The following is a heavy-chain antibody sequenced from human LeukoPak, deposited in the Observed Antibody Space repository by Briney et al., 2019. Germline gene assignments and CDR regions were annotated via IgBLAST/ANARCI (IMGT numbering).Heavy chain of an antibody. CDR1: GYTFTGYY. V-gene: IGHV1-2*02. Sequence: GASVKVSCKASGYTFTGYYMHWVRQAPGQGLEWRGWINPNSGGTSYAQKFQGRVTMTRDTSISTAYMELSRLRSDDTAVYYCAREGIAAAGSNWFDPWGQGTLVTVSS. CDR2: INPNSGGT. J-gene: IGHJ5*02. CDR3: AREGIAAAGSNWFDP. D-gene: IGHD6-13*01.